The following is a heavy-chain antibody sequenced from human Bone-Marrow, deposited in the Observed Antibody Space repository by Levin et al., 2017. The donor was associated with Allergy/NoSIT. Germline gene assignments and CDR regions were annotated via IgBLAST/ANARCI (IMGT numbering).Heavy chain of an antibody. CDR3: ARAGRYDY. J-gene: IGHJ4*02. CDR2: INHSGST. D-gene: IGHD3-9*01. Sequence: PGGSLRLSCAVSGGSFGGYFWTWIRQTPGKGLEWIGEINHSGSTTYNPSLKSRVTMSVDTSKKQFSLNLTSVTAADTAVYYCARAGRYDYWGQGTLVTVSS. V-gene: IGHV4-34*01. CDR1: GGSFGGYF.